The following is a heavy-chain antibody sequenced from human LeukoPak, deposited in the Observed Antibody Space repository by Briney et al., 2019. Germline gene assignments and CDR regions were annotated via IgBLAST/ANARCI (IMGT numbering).Heavy chain of an antibody. J-gene: IGHJ4*02. Sequence: ASVKVSCKASGYTFTSYYMHLVRQAPGQGLEWMGIINPSGGSTSYAQKFQGRVTMTRDTSTSTVYMELSSLRSEDTAVYYCARTVGHYGSGSYSWEFDYWGQGTLVTVSS. CDR1: GYTFTSYY. CDR3: ARTVGHYGSGSYSWEFDY. D-gene: IGHD3-10*01. V-gene: IGHV1-46*01. CDR2: INPSGGST.